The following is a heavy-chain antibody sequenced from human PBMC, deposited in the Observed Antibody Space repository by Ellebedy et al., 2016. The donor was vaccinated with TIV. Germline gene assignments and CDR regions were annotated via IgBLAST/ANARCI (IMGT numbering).Heavy chain of an antibody. CDR3: AKSPHYYGSGSYYPGR. Sequence: GGSLRLSCAASGFTFSSYWMHWVRQGPGKGLVWVSRINSDGSSTSYADSVKGRFTISRDNAKNTLYLQMNSLRAEDTAVYYCAKSPHYYGSGSYYPGRWGQGTLVTVSS. CDR1: GFTFSSYW. CDR2: INSDGSST. J-gene: IGHJ4*02. V-gene: IGHV3-74*01. D-gene: IGHD3-10*01.